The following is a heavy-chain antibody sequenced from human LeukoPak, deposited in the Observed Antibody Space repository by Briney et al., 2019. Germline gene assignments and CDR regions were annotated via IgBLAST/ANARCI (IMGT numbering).Heavy chain of an antibody. Sequence: PSETLSLTCTVSGGSISSSSYYWGWIRQPPGKGLEWIGYIYYSGSTNYNPSLKSRVTISVDTSKNQFSLKLSSVTAADTAVYYCARGPEEVAYYDFWSGYSSWYYGTDVWGQGTTVTVSS. D-gene: IGHD3-3*01. J-gene: IGHJ6*02. CDR2: IYYSGST. V-gene: IGHV4-61*05. CDR3: ARGPEEVAYYDFWSGYSSWYYGTDV. CDR1: GGSISSSSYY.